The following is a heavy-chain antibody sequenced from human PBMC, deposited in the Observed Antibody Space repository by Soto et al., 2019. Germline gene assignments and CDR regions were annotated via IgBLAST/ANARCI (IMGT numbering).Heavy chain of an antibody. V-gene: IGHV3-30-3*01. CDR2: ISYDGSNK. J-gene: IGHJ6*02. Sequence: GGSLRLSCAASGFTFSSYAMHWVRQAPGKGLEWVAVISYDGSNKYYADSVKGRFTISRDNSKNTLYLQMNSLRAEDTAVYYCAREGWVELVPATIYYYYYGMDVWGQRTTVTVSS. D-gene: IGHD6-6*01. CDR1: GFTFSSYA. CDR3: AREGWVELVPATIYYYYYGMDV.